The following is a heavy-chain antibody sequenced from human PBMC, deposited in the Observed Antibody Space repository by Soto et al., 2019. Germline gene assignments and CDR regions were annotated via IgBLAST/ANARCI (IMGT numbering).Heavy chain of an antibody. V-gene: IGHV1-8*01. CDR1: GDTFTTYY. D-gene: IGHD3-10*01. CDR3: ARGRASGSYYLLDY. Sequence: ASVKVSCKHSGDTFTTYYINWVRQATGHGLEWMGWINPNSGNIGYAQRFQGRVTMTRDTAIRTAYTEVSSLRSDDTAVYYCARGRASGSYYLLDYWGQGTLVTVSS. J-gene: IGHJ4*02. CDR2: INPNSGNI.